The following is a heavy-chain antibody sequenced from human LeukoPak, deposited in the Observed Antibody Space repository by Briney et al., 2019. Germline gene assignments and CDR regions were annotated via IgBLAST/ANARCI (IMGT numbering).Heavy chain of an antibody. D-gene: IGHD5-24*01. Sequence: PSETLSLTCTVSGGSISSYYWSWIRQPPGKGLEWIGYIYYSGSTNYNPSLKSRVTISVGTSKNQFSLKLSSVTAADTAVYYCARDGYNPYYYYMDVWGKGTTVTISS. CDR3: ARDGYNPYYYYMDV. CDR2: IYYSGST. V-gene: IGHV4-59*01. CDR1: GGSISSYY. J-gene: IGHJ6*03.